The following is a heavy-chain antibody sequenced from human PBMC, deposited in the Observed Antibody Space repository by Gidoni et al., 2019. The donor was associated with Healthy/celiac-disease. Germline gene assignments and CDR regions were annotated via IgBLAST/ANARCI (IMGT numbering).Heavy chain of an antibody. CDR2: IYSGGST. CDR1: GFTVSSNY. D-gene: IGHD2-2*02. Sequence: EVQLVESGGGLIQPGGSLRLSCAASGFTVSSNYISWVRPAPGKGLEWVSVIYSGGSTYYADSVKGRFTISRDNSKNTLYLQMNSLRAEDTAVYYCARESCSSTSCYTHYYYGMDVWGQGTTVTVSS. V-gene: IGHV3-53*01. CDR3: ARESCSSTSCYTHYYYGMDV. J-gene: IGHJ6*02.